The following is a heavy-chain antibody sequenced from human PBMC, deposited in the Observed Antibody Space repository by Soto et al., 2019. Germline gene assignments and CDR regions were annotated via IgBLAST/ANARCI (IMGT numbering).Heavy chain of an antibody. J-gene: IGHJ4*02. CDR1: GFSLGNPRMG. CDR2: IFSNDDK. V-gene: IGHV2-26*01. CDR3: ARVYDSSGYEY. Sequence: SGPTLVNPTETLTLTCTVSGFSLGNPRMGVSWIRQPPGKALEWLAHIFSNDDKSYRTSLKSRVTISKDTSKSQVVLTMTNMDPVDTGTYYCARVYDSSGYEYWGQGTLVTVSS. D-gene: IGHD3-22*01.